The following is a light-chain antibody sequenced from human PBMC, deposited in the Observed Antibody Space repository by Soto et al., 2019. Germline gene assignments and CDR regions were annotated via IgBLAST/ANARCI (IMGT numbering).Light chain of an antibody. J-gene: IGKJ3*01. CDR3: QQYNSYLLT. Sequence: DIQMTQSPSTLSASVGDRVTITCRSSQSIGRSLAWYQQKPGKAPNLLIYDASSLESGVPSRFSGSGFGTEFTLTISSLQPDDFETYYCQQYNSYLLTFGPGTTVDIK. V-gene: IGKV1-5*01. CDR2: DAS. CDR1: QSIGRS.